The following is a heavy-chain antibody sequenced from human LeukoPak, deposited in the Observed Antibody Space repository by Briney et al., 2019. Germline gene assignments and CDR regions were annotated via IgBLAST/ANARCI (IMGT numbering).Heavy chain of an antibody. CDR2: IYYSGST. V-gene: IGHV4-59*11. CDR3: ARVRGCSSTSCYLWYFDL. CDR1: GGSINNHF. J-gene: IGHJ2*01. D-gene: IGHD2-2*01. Sequence: PSETLSLTCNVSGGSINNHFWSWIRQPPGKGLEWLGYIYYSGSTNYDPSLKSRVTISVDTSKNQFSLKLSSVTAADTAVYYCARVRGCSSTSCYLWYFDLWGRGTLVTVSS.